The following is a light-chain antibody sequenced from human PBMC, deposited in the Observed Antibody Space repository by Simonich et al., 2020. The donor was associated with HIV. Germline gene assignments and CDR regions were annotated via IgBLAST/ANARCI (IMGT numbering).Light chain of an antibody. V-gene: IGLV3-25*03. J-gene: IGLJ2*01. CDR1: ALPKQY. CDR3: QSADSNNNYVV. Sequence: SYELTQPPSVSVSPGQTARITCSGDALPKQYAYWYQQKPGQAPVLVIYKDSERPSGIPERCSGSSSGTTLTLTISGVQAEDEADYYCQSADSNNNYVVFGGGTKLTVL. CDR2: KDS.